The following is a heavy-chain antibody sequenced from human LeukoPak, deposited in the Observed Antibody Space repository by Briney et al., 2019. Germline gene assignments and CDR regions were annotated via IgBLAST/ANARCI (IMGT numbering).Heavy chain of an antibody. CDR2: ISYDGSNK. CDR1: GFTFSSYG. V-gene: IGHV3-30*03. D-gene: IGHD6-13*01. CDR3: AIIPGYSSSPILDY. Sequence: GGSPRLSCAASGFTFSSYGMHWVRQAPGKGLEWVAVISYDGSNKYYADSVKGRFTISRDNSKNTLYLQMNSLRAEDTAVYYCAIIPGYSSSPILDYWGQGTLVTVSS. J-gene: IGHJ4*02.